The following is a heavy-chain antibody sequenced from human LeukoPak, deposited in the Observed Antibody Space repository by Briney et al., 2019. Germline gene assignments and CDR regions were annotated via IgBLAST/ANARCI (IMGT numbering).Heavy chain of an antibody. CDR2: MNPNSGNT. V-gene: IGHV1-8*01. D-gene: IGHD3-3*01. CDR1: GYTFTSYD. J-gene: IGHJ6*02. CDR3: ARDPPTKYYDFWSGYPIGGMDV. Sequence: GASVKVSCKASGYTFTSYDINWVRQATGQGLEWMGWMNPNSGNTGYAQKFQGRVTMTRNTSISTAYMELSSLRSDDTAVYYCARDPPTKYYDFWSGYPIGGMDVWGQGTTVTVSS.